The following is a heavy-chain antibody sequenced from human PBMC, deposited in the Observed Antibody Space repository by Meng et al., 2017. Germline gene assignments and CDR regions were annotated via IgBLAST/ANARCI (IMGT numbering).Heavy chain of an antibody. Sequence: QVQLVPSAAEVQHPGASVKDCCKSSSYPFTSYGTSWVRQAPGQGLEWMGWISAYNGNTNYAQKLQGRVTMTTDTSTSTAYMELRSLRSDDTAVYYWARGGIAVAIDYWGQGTLVTVSS. D-gene: IGHD6-19*01. CDR2: ISAYNGNT. V-gene: IGHV1-18*01. CDR1: SYPFTSYG. J-gene: IGHJ4*02. CDR3: ARGGIAVAIDY.